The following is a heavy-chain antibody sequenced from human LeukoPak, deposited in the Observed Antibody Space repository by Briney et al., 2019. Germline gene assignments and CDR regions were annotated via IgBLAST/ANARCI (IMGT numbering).Heavy chain of an antibody. Sequence: GGSLRLSCAASGFTFSTYNMNWVRQAPGKGLEWVSSISGSSSYIYYADSVKGRFSISRDNAKNSLYLQMNSLRAEDTAVYYCASAPLVGATTGWFDPWGQGTLVTVSS. D-gene: IGHD1-26*01. CDR1: GFTFSTYN. J-gene: IGHJ5*02. CDR3: ASAPLVGATTGWFDP. CDR2: ISGSSSYI. V-gene: IGHV3-21*01.